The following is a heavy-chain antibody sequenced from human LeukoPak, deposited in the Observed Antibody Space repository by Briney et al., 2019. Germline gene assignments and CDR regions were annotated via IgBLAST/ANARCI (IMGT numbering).Heavy chain of an antibody. V-gene: IGHV3-74*01. CDR1: GFTFSENW. J-gene: IGHJ3*01. CDR2: INRDGVLT. CDR3: AREEHRLAEAGTSAFDL. Sequence: GGSVRLSCVASGFTFSENWMHWVRQAPGKGLAWVSHINRDGVLTNYADSAKGRFTISRDNARNTVYLQMSSLRVEDTAIYFCAREEHRLAEAGTSAFDLGGQGTLVTVSP. D-gene: IGHD6-13*01.